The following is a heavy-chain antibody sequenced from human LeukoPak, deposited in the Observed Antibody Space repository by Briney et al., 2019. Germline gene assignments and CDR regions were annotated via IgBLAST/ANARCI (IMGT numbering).Heavy chain of an antibody. Sequence: GVLRLSCAASGFTFDDYAMHWVRQASGKGLEWVGRIRSKANSYATAYAASVKGRFTISRDDSKNTAYLQMNSLKTEDTAVYYCTRHLEYYYGSGSFDYWGQGTLVTVSS. V-gene: IGHV3-73*01. CDR1: GFTFDDYA. CDR3: TRHLEYYYGSGSFDY. D-gene: IGHD3-10*01. J-gene: IGHJ4*02. CDR2: IRSKANSYAT.